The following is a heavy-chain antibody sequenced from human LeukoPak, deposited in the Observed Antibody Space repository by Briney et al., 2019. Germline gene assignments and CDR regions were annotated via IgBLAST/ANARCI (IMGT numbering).Heavy chain of an antibody. CDR2: ISAYNGNT. D-gene: IGHD5-18*01. J-gene: IGHJ3*02. V-gene: IGHV1-18*01. CDR1: GYTFTSYG. CDR3: ARERGTRIQLWLPGAFDI. Sequence: ASVKVSCKASGYTFTSYGISWVRQAPGQGLEWMGWISAYNGNTNYAQKLQGRVTMTTDTSTSTAYMELRSLRSDDTAVYYCARERGTRIQLWLPGAFDIWGQGTMVTVSS.